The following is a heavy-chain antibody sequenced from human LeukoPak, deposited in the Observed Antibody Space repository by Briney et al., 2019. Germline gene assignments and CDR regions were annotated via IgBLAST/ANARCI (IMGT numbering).Heavy chain of an antibody. CDR3: ARGTVDIVVVPAASPPPRSYYSGMDV. CDR1: GGSFSGYY. V-gene: IGHV4-34*01. D-gene: IGHD2-2*03. Sequence: PSETLSLTCAVYGGSFSGYYWSWIRQPPGKGLEWIGEINHSRSPNYNPSLKSRVTISVDTSKNQFSLKLSSVTAADTAVYYCARGTVDIVVVPAASPPPRSYYSGMDVWGQGTTVTVSS. CDR2: INHSRSP. J-gene: IGHJ6*02.